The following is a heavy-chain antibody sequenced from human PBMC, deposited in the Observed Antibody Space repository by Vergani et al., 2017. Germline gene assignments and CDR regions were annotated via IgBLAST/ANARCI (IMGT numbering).Heavy chain of an antibody. CDR2: IYSGGST. Sequence: EVQLLESGGGLVQPGGSLRLSCAASGFTFSSYGMHWVRQAPGKGLEWVSVIYSGGSTYYADSVKGRFTISRDNSKNTLYLQMNSLRAEDTAVYYCARDRVDFWSGTFDYWGQGTLVTVSS. CDR3: ARDRVDFWSGTFDY. D-gene: IGHD3-3*01. V-gene: IGHV3-23*03. CDR1: GFTFSSYG. J-gene: IGHJ4*02.